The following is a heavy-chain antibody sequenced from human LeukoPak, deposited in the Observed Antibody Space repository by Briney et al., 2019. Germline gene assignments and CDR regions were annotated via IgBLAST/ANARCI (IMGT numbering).Heavy chain of an antibody. J-gene: IGHJ4*02. CDR2: INSNSGGT. Sequence: ASVKVSCKASGYTFSAYTMYWVRQVPGRGFEWMGRINSNSGGTRYPQEFQGRVTMTRDTSTNTVYMELNSLRSEDTAVYYCARDSKSLGVVVVPASYYFDYWGQGTLVTVSS. CDR3: ARDSKSLGVVVVPASYYFDY. V-gene: IGHV1-2*06. D-gene: IGHD2-15*01. CDR1: GYTFSAYT.